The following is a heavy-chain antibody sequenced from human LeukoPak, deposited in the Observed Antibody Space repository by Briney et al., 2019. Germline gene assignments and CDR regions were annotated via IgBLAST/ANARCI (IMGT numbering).Heavy chain of an antibody. Sequence: KPGGSLRRSCAASGFTFSTYSMNWVRQPPGKGLELVSSISSSSSYIYYADSVKGRFTISRDNAKNSLYLQMNSLRAEDTAVYYCAKDRGSYYGGGFDYWGQGTLVTVSS. D-gene: IGHD1-26*01. CDR3: AKDRGSYYGGGFDY. CDR1: GFTFSTYS. CDR2: ISSSSSYI. V-gene: IGHV3-21*01. J-gene: IGHJ4*02.